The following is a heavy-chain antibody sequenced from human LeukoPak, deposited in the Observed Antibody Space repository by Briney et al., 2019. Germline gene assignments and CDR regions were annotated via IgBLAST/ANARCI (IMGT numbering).Heavy chain of an antibody. CDR1: GFTFSSYA. Sequence: PGGSLRLSCAASGFTFSSYAMSWVRQAPGKGLEWVSGISWNSGSIGYADSVKGRFTISRDNAKNSLYLQMNSLRAEDMALYYCAKDSRAAGRSGYMDVWGKGTTVTVSS. D-gene: IGHD6-13*01. J-gene: IGHJ6*03. V-gene: IGHV3-9*03. CDR3: AKDSRAAGRSGYMDV. CDR2: ISWNSGSI.